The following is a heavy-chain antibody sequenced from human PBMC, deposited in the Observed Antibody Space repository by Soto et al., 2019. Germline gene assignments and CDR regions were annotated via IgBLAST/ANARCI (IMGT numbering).Heavy chain of an antibody. D-gene: IGHD1-26*01. Sequence: ASVKVSCKASGYTFISYYMHWVRQAPGQGLQWMGIINPSGSIRTYAQKFQGRVTMTRDTSTSTVYMELSSLTSDDTAVYYCASPIGGSYNAFDIWGQGAMVTVSS. CDR1: GYTFISYY. V-gene: IGHV1-46*01. J-gene: IGHJ3*02. CDR2: INPSGSIR. CDR3: ASPIGGSYNAFDI.